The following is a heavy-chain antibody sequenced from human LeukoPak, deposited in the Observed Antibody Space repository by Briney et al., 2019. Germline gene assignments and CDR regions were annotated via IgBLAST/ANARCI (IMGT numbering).Heavy chain of an antibody. V-gene: IGHV3-21*01. Sequence: GGSLRLSCAASGFTFSTYAMSWVRQAPGKGLEWVSSISTSSYIYYADSVKGRFTISRDNAKNSLYLQMNSLRAEDTAVYYCAREGGYCSGGSCRYFDYWGQGTLVTVSS. CDR2: ISTSSYI. CDR3: AREGGYCSGGSCRYFDY. D-gene: IGHD2-15*01. J-gene: IGHJ4*02. CDR1: GFTFSTYA.